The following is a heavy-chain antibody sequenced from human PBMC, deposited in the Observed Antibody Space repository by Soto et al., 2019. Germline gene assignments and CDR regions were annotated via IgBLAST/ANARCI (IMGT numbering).Heavy chain of an antibody. Sequence: QVQLVESGGGVVQPGRSLRLSCAASGFTFSSYAMHWVRQAPGKGLEWVAVISYDGSNKYYADSVKGRFTISRDNSKNTLYLQMNSLRAEDTAVYYCARDFGAYGGAFDPWGQGTLVTVSS. CDR2: ISYDGSNK. D-gene: IGHD3-16*01. J-gene: IGHJ5*02. V-gene: IGHV3-30-3*01. CDR3: ARDFGAYGGAFDP. CDR1: GFTFSSYA.